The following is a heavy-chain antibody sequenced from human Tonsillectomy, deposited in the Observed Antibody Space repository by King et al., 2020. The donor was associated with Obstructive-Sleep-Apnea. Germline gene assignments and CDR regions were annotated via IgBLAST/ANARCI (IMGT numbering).Heavy chain of an antibody. CDR2: IKSDGSDQ. CDR1: GFTFDTYG. V-gene: IGHV3-30*02. D-gene: IGHD4-17*01. CDR3: AKEGYYGDNGFGAFDV. J-gene: IGHJ3*01. Sequence: VQLVESGGGGVQPGRSLRLSCAASGFTFDTYGMHWVRQAAGKGLEWLAFIKSDGSDQCYTDSVKGRFTISRDNSKNTLYLEMNSLRAEDAAMYYCAKEGYYGDNGFGAFDVWGQGTMVTVSS.